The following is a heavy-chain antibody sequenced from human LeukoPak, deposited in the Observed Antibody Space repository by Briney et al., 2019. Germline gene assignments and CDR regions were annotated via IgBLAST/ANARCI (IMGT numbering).Heavy chain of an antibody. CDR3: AKSGEIFGVVPPYYFDY. D-gene: IGHD3-3*01. CDR2: RKQDESEK. Sequence: GGSLRLSCSASGFTFSSYWMSWVRQAPGKGLEWVANRKQDESEKYYVDSVKGRFSISRDNAKNSLYLQMNSLRAEDTAVYYCAKSGEIFGVVPPYYFDYWGQGILVTVSS. CDR1: GFTFSSYW. J-gene: IGHJ4*02. V-gene: IGHV3-7*01.